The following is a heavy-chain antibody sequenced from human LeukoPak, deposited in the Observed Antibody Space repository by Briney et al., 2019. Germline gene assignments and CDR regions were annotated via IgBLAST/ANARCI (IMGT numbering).Heavy chain of an antibody. J-gene: IGHJ6*02. CDR3: ASSRSSGWPYYYYYGMDV. CDR2: ISAYNGNT. V-gene: IGHV1-18*01. CDR1: GYTFTSYG. Sequence: ASVKVSCKASGYTFTSYGISWVRQAPGQGLEWMGWISAYNGNTNYAQKLQGRVTMTTDTSTSTAYMELRNLRSDDTAVYYCASSRSSGWPYYYYYGMDVWGQGTTVTVSS. D-gene: IGHD6-19*01.